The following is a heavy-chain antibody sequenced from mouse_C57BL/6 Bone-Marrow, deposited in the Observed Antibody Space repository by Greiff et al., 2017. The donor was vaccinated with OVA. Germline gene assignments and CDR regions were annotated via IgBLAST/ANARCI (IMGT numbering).Heavy chain of an antibody. D-gene: IGHD3-3*01. J-gene: IGHJ3*01. CDR2: IDPSDSYT. CDR1: GYTFTSYW. V-gene: IGHV1-50*01. Sequence: QVQLQQPGAELVKPGASVKLSCKASGYTFTSYWMQWVKQRPGQGLEWIGEIDPSDSYTNYNQKFKGKATLTVDTSSSTAYMQLSSLTSEDSAVYYCARRALTWAAWFAYWGKGTLVTVSA. CDR3: ARRALTWAAWFAY.